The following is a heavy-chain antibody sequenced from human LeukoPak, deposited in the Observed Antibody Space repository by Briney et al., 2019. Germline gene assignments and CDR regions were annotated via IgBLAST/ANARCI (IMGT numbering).Heavy chain of an antibody. CDR3: ARDHPHWPTHTVTTVY. J-gene: IGHJ4*02. D-gene: IGHD4-11*01. CDR2: ISAYNGNT. V-gene: IGHV1-18*01. CDR1: GYTFTSYG. Sequence: ASVKVFCKASGYTFTSYGISWVRQAPGQGLEWMGWISAYNGNTNYAQKLQGRVTMTTDTSTSTAYMELRSLRSDDTAVYYCARDHPHWPTHTVTTVYSGQGTLVPVSS.